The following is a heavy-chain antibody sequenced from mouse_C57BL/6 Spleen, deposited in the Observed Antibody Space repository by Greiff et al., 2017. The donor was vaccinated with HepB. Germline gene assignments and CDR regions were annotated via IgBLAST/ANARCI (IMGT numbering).Heavy chain of an antibody. CDR1: GYTFTSYW. CDR2: INPSNGGT. D-gene: IGHD2-2*01. CDR3: ARWGYGYDGWYYAMGY. V-gene: IGHV1-53*01. Sequence: QVQLKQPGTELVKPGASVKLSCKASGYTFTSYWMHWVKQRPGQGLEWIGNINPSNGGTNYNEKFKSKATLTVDKSSSTAYMQLSSLTSEDSAVYYCARWGYGYDGWYYAMGYWCQGTSVTVSS. J-gene: IGHJ4*01.